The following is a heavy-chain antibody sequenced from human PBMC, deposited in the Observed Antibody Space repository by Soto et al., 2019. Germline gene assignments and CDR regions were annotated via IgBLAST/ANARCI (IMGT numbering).Heavy chain of an antibody. CDR2: IYYSGST. CDR1: GGSISSYY. Sequence: PSETLSLTCTVSGGSISSYYWSWIRQPPGKGLEWIGYIYYSGSTNYNPSLKSRVTISVDASKNQFPLKLSSVTAADTAVYYCARLYGFSGFDYWGQGTLVTVSS. D-gene: IGHD6-25*01. J-gene: IGHJ4*02. CDR3: ARLYGFSGFDY. V-gene: IGHV4-59*08.